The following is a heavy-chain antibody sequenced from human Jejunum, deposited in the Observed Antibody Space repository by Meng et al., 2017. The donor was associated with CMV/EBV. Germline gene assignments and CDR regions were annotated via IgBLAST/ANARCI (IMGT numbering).Heavy chain of an antibody. CDR3: ATDENWGCPY. J-gene: IGHJ4*02. V-gene: IGHV3-30*02. D-gene: IGHD7-27*01. CDR1: GFTFGEFC. Sequence: QVQVVEVGGGVGHAWGSLKLSCVGFGFTFGEFCLHLVRQAPGKGLEWVAFIRDGGNTLRYAESVKGRFTISTDDSKRTLYLQMNTLRVEDTAVYYCATDENWGCPYWGQGSLVTVSS. CDR2: IRDGGNTL.